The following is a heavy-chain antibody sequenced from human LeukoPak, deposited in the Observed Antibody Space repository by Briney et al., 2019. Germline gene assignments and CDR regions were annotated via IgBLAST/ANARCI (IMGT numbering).Heavy chain of an antibody. Sequence: SETLSLTCTVSGVSISSSNSYWGWIRQPPGKGLEWIGSIYYSGSTYYNPSLKSRVTISVDTSKNQFSPKLRSVTAADTAVYYCARVGGITMIVVLITDAFDIWGQGTMVTVSS. CDR3: ARVGGITMIVVLITDAFDI. D-gene: IGHD3-22*01. CDR1: GVSISSSNSY. J-gene: IGHJ3*02. CDR2: IYYSGST. V-gene: IGHV4-39*07.